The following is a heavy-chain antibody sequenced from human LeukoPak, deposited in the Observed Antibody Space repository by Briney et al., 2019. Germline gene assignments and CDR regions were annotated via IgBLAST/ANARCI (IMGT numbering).Heavy chain of an antibody. CDR3: ARQGRGSYHIDY. J-gene: IGHJ4*02. D-gene: IGHD3-16*02. CDR2: MNPNSGNT. V-gene: IGHV1-8*03. Sequence: ASVKVSFKASGYTFTSYDINWVRQATGQGLEWMGLMNPNSGNTGYAQKFQGRVTITRNTSITTAYMELSSLRAEDTAVYYCARQGRGSYHIDYWGQGTLVAVSS. CDR1: GYTFTSYD.